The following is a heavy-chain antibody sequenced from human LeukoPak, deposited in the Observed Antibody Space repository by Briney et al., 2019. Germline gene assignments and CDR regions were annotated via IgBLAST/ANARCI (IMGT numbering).Heavy chain of an antibody. J-gene: IGHJ4*02. CDR1: GGSFSGYY. Sequence: PSETLSLTCAVYGGSFSGYYWSWIRQPPGKGLEWIGEINHSGSTNYNPSLKSRVTISVDTSKNQFSLKLSSVTAADTAVYYCARGYSGYDPVDYWGQGTLVTVSP. D-gene: IGHD5-12*01. CDR3: ARGYSGYDPVDY. V-gene: IGHV4-34*01. CDR2: INHSGST.